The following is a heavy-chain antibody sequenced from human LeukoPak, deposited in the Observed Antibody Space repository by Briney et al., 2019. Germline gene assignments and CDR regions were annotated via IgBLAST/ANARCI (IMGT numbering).Heavy chain of an antibody. CDR2: IKQDGSEK. V-gene: IGHV3-7*01. Sequence: ETLSLTCAVYGGSFSGYYWSWVRQAPGKGLEWVANIKQDGSEKYYVDSVKGRFTISRDNAKNSLYLQMNSLRDEDTAVYYCARGSEAYSSGWYDFGWGQGTLVTVSS. D-gene: IGHD6-19*01. J-gene: IGHJ4*02. CDR1: GGSFSGYY. CDR3: ARGSEAYSSGWYDFG.